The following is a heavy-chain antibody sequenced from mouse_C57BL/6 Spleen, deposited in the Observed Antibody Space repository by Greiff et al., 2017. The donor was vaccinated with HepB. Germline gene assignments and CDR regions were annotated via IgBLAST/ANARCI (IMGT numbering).Heavy chain of an antibody. CDR2: IRLKSDNYAT. Sequence: EVQLQQSGGGLVQPGGSMKLSCVASGFTFSNYWMNWVRQSPEKGLEWVAQIRLKSDNYATHYAESVKGRFTISRDDSKSSVYLQMNNLRAEDTGIYYCTEAWDEDAMDYWGQGTSVTVSS. D-gene: IGHD4-1*01. CDR1: GFTFSNYW. J-gene: IGHJ4*01. CDR3: TEAWDEDAMDY. V-gene: IGHV6-3*01.